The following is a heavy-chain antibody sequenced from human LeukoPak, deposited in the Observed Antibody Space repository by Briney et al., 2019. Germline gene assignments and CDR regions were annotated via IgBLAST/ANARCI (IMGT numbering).Heavy chain of an antibody. CDR1: GFTFDDYG. CDR2: INWNGGST. Sequence: GGSLRLSCAASGFTFDDYGMSWVRQAPGKGLEWVSGINWNGGSTGYADSVKGRFTISRDNAKNSLYLQMNSLRAEDTALYYCARELSVDFWRNEYYFDYWGQGTLVTVSS. CDR3: ARELSVDFWRNEYYFDY. J-gene: IGHJ4*02. D-gene: IGHD3-3*01. V-gene: IGHV3-20*04.